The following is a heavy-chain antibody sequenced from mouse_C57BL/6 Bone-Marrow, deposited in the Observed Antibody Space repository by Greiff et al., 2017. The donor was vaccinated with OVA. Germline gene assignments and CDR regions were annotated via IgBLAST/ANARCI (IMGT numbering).Heavy chain of an antibody. V-gene: IGHV1-5*01. J-gene: IGHJ3*01. CDR1: GFTFPSYC. CDR2: IYPGNSDT. Sequence: VQLKESVTVLVRPGASVKLSCQTSGFTFPSYCMHWLKPRPGQGLDWIGAIYPGNSDTSYNQKFKGKAHLTAVTSASTAYMELSSLTNEDSAVYYCTVIYDGYYWFAYWGQGTLVTVSA. D-gene: IGHD2-3*01. CDR3: TVIYDGYYWFAY.